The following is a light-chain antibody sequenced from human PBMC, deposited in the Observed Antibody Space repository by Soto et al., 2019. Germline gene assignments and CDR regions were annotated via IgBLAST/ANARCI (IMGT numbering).Light chain of an antibody. Sequence: EIVLTQSPATLSLSPGERATLSCRASQSVSSYLAWYQQKPGQAPRLLIYDASNRATGIPARFSGSGSATDFTLTISSLEPEDFAVYYCQQRSNWPPTTFGQGTKVEIK. CDR1: QSVSSY. V-gene: IGKV3-11*01. CDR3: QQRSNWPPTT. CDR2: DAS. J-gene: IGKJ1*01.